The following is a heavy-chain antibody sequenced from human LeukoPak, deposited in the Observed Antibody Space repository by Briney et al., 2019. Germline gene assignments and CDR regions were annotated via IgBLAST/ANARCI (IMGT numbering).Heavy chain of an antibody. CDR3: TTAYYDILTGYLDAFVI. D-gene: IGHD3-9*01. J-gene: IGHJ3*02. CDR1: GFTFSNAW. CDR2: IKSKTDGGTT. V-gene: IGHV3-15*01. Sequence: PGGSLRLSCAASGFTFSNAWMSWVRQAPGKGLEWVGRIKSKTDGGTTDYAAPVKGRFTISRDDSKNTLYLQMNSLKTEDTAVYYCTTAYYDILTGYLDAFVIWGQGTMVTVSS.